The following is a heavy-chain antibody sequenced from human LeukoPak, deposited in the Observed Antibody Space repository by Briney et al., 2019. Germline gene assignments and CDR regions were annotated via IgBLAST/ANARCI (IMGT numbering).Heavy chain of an antibody. CDR2: INHSGST. D-gene: IGHD6-25*01. V-gene: IGHV4-34*01. Sequence: TSEILSLTCAVYGGSFSGYYWSWIRQPPGKGLEWIGEINHSGSTNYNPSLKSRVTISVDTSKNQFSLKLSSVTAADTAIYYCARAASGRFDYWGQGTLVTVSS. CDR3: ARAASGRFDY. CDR1: GGSFSGYY. J-gene: IGHJ4*02.